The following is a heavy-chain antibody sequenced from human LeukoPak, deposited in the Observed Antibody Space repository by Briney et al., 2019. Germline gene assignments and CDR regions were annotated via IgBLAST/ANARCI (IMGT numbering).Heavy chain of an antibody. J-gene: IGHJ4*02. CDR1: GGSFSDYY. CDR2: INHSGTT. V-gene: IGHV4-34*01. Sequence: SETLSHTCAVYGGSFSDYYWSWIRQPPGKGLEWIGEINHSGTTNYSPSLKSRVSISVDTSKNQFSLKLNSVTAADAAMYYCASHYSSGSYRYTGSFDSWGQGMLVNVSS. CDR3: ASHYSSGSYRYTGSFDS. D-gene: IGHD3-16*02.